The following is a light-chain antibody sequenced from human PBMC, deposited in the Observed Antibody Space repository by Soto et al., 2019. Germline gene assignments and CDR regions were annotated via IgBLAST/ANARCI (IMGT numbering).Light chain of an antibody. CDR3: QQPLT. CDR1: QGISSY. Sequence: DIQLTQSPSFLSASVGDRDTITCRASQGISSYLAWYQQKPGKAPKLLIYAASTLQSGVPSRFSGSGSGTEFTLTISSLQPEDFATYYCQQPLTFGGGTKVEIK. CDR2: AAS. J-gene: IGKJ4*01. V-gene: IGKV1-9*01.